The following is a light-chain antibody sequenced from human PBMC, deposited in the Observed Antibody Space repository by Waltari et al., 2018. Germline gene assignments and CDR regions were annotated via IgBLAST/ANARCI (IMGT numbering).Light chain of an antibody. CDR3: QQHGTLPAT. CDR1: QTVGSSS. V-gene: IGKV3-20*01. Sequence: EIVLTQSPGTASLSPGESVTLSCRARQTVGSSSLAWYQQKPGQAPRLVIYRASRRATGIPDRFSGSGSGIDFSLTISRLEPEDFAVYYCQQHGTLPATFGQGTKVEIK. CDR2: RAS. J-gene: IGKJ1*01.